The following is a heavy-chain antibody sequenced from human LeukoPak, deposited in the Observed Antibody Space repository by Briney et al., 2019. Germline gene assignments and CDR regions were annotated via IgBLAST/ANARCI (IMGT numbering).Heavy chain of an antibody. D-gene: IGHD6-6*01. CDR2: IYYSGST. Sequence: KPSETLSLTCAVYGGSFSGYYWSWIRQPPGKGLEWIGYIYYSGSTYYNPSLKSRVTISVDTSKNQFSLKLSSVTAADTAVYYCARVVLSSDAFDIWGQGTMVTVSS. CDR3: ARVVLSSDAFDI. J-gene: IGHJ3*02. V-gene: IGHV4-34*09. CDR1: GGSFSGYY.